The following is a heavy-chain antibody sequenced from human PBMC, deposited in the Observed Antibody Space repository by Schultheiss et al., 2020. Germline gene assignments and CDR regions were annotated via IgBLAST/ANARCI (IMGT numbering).Heavy chain of an antibody. CDR2: IYHRGST. CDR3: ARGTEKAGGLIDP. V-gene: IGHV4-30-2*01. Sequence: SQTLSLTCAVSGGSISSDTYSWSWIRQPPGKGLEWIGYIYHRGSTYYNPSLKSRVSISVDTSKNQFSLKLSSVTAADTAVYYCARGTEKAGGLIDPWGQGTRGTVS. J-gene: IGHJ5*02. D-gene: IGHD3-16*01. CDR1: GGSISSDTYS.